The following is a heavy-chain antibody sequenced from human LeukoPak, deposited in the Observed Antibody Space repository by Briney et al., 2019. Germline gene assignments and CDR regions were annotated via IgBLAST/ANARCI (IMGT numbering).Heavy chain of an antibody. CDR3: ARDVHSSDWEFDY. D-gene: IGHD6-19*01. CDR2: IWYDGSNK. Sequence: GRGLRLSCAASGFTFSSYGMHWVRQAPGKGLEWVAVIWYDGSNKYYADSVKGRFTISRDNSKNTLYLQMNSLRAEDTAVYYCARDVHSSDWEFDYWGQGTLVTVSS. CDR1: GFTFSSYG. J-gene: IGHJ4*02. V-gene: IGHV3-33*01.